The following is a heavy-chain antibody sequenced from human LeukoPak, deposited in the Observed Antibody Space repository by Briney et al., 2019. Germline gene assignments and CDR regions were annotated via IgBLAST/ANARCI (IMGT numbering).Heavy chain of an antibody. CDR3: ARDYASDY. J-gene: IGHJ4*02. Sequence: GGSLRLSCAASGFTFSRYEMNWVRQAPGKGLEWVSYISRSGDTIYFADSVKGRFTISRDNAKNSLYLQMSSLKAEDTAVYYCARDYASDYWGQGTLVTVSS. CDR1: GFTFSRYE. CDR2: ISRSGDTI. D-gene: IGHD3-10*01. V-gene: IGHV3-48*03.